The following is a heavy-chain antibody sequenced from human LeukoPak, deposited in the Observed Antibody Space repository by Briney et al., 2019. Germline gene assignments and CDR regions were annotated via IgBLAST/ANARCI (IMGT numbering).Heavy chain of an antibody. J-gene: IGHJ4*02. CDR1: GFPVSINS. Sequence: GGSLRLSCTVSGFPVSINSMSWVRQAPGKGLEWVSFIYSGGNTHYSDSVKGLFTISRDSSKNTLYLQMNSLRAEDTAVYYCARRAGEYSHPYDYWGQGTLVSVSS. CDR3: ARRAGEYSHPYDY. D-gene: IGHD4-17*01. V-gene: IGHV3-53*01. CDR2: IYSGGNT.